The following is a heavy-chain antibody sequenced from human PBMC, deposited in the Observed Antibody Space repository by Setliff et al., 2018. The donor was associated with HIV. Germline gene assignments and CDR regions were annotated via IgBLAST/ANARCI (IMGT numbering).Heavy chain of an antibody. J-gene: IGHJ4*02. V-gene: IGHV3-21*04. CDR1: GFTFSTYR. D-gene: IGHD6-13*01. CDR3: AKFAPGGHSEIASEGISHFDS. CDR2: ISSSSSYI. Sequence: PGGSLRLSCAASGFTFSTYRMNWVRQAPGKGLEWVSSISSSSSYIYYADSLKGRFTISRDNAKNSLYLQMNSLRVEDTAVYYCAKFAPGGHSEIASEGISHFDSWGQGTLVTVSS.